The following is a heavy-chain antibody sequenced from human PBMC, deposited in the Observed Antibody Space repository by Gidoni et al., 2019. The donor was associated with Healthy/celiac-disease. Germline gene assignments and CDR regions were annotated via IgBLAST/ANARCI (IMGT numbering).Heavy chain of an antibody. Sequence: QVQLQESGPGLVKPSGTLSLTCAVSGGSISSSNWWIGEIYHSGSTNYNPSLKSRVTISVDKSKNQFSLKLSSVTAADTAVYYCARGSPYHVVGGKYSRWLQLRVFDYWGQGTLVTVSS. V-gene: IGHV4-4*02. CDR2: IYHSGST. J-gene: IGHJ4*02. D-gene: IGHD5-12*01. CDR1: GGSISSSNW. CDR3: ARGSPYHVVGGKYSRWLQLRVFDY.